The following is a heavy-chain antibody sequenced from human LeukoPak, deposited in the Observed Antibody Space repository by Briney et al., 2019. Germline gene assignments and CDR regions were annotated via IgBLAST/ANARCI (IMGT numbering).Heavy chain of an antibody. D-gene: IGHD1-26*01. J-gene: IGHJ4*02. CDR2: IDWDDDK. CDR1: GFSLSTTGMR. V-gene: IGHV2-70*04. Sequence: SGPTLVKPTQTLTLTCTFSGFSLSTTGMRVSWIRRPPGKALEWLARIDWDDDKFYSTSLKTRLTISKDTSKNQVVLTMTNMDPVDTATYYCTRAIVAATLCYFDYWCQGALVT. CDR3: TRAIVAATLCYFDY.